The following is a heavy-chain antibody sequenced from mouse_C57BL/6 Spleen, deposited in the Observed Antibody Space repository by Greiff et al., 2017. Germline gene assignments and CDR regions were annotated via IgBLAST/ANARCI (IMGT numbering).Heavy chain of an antibody. J-gene: IGHJ1*03. D-gene: IGHD1-1*01. CDR3: TTHGSRYWYFDV. CDR2: IDPETGGT. CDR1: GYTFTDYE. Sequence: QVQLQQSGAELVRPGASVTLSCKASGYTFTDYEMHWVKQTPVHGLEWIGAIDPETGGTAYNQKFKGKAILTADKSSSTAYMELRSLTSEDSAVYYCTTHGSRYWYFDVWGTGTTVTVSS. V-gene: IGHV1-15*01.